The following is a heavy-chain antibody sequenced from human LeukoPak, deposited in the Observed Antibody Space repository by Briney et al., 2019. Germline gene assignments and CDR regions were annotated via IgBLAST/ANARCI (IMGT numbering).Heavy chain of an antibody. D-gene: IGHD5-24*01. Sequence: SETLSLTCSVSGGSISFYYWSWIRQSPGKGLECIGYISYSGSTNYNPSLKSRVTISVDTSKNQFSLKLSSVTAADTAVYYCARGQLGDGYNFDYWGQGTLVTVSS. CDR2: ISYSGST. CDR3: ARGQLGDGYNFDY. J-gene: IGHJ4*02. CDR1: GGSISFYY. V-gene: IGHV4-59*01.